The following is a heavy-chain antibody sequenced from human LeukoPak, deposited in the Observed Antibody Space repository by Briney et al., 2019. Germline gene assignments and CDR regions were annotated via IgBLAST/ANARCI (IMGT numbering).Heavy chain of an antibody. CDR1: GYSISSGYH. CDR2: LYAAGDT. Sequence: SETLSLICAVSGYSISSGYHWGWTRSTPGKGLEWIGSLYAAGDTYYSPSLKSRVTISIDKSKNLVSLDLKSVTAADTAVYYCAREIVRGVPGWWGQGTLVTVSS. CDR3: AREIVRGVPGW. D-gene: IGHD3-10*01. J-gene: IGHJ4*02. V-gene: IGHV4-38-2*02.